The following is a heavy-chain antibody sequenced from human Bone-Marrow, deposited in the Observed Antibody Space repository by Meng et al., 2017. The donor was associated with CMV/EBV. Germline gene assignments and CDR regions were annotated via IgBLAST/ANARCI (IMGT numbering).Heavy chain of an antibody. J-gene: IGHJ4*02. V-gene: IGHV3-30*02. CDR3: ARGLIAARLEY. Sequence: GESLKISCAASGFTFSSYGMHWVRQAPGKGLEWVAFIRYDGSNKYYVDSVKGRFTISRDNAKNSLFLQMNSLRAEDTAVYYCARGLIAARLEYWGQGTLVTVSS. D-gene: IGHD6-6*01. CDR1: GFTFSSYG. CDR2: IRYDGSNK.